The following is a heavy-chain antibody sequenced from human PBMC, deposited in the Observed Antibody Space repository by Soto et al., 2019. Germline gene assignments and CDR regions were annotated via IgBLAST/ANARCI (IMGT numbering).Heavy chain of an antibody. Sequence: ASVKVSCKASGGTFSSYAISWVRQAPGQGLEWMGGIIPIFGTANYAQKFQGRVTITADKSTSTAYMELSSLRSEDTAVYYCAREGDWLEAAGTGSGMDVWGQGTTVTVAS. CDR2: IIPIFGTA. V-gene: IGHV1-69*06. CDR3: AREGDWLEAAGTGSGMDV. J-gene: IGHJ6*02. D-gene: IGHD6-13*01. CDR1: GGTFSSYA.